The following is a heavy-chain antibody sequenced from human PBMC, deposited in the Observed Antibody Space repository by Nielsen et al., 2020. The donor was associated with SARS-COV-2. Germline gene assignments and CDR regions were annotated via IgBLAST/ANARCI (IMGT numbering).Heavy chain of an antibody. CDR3: AKHRGSPLLDFDY. D-gene: IGHD3-10*01. V-gene: IGHV3-19*01. CDR2: VSWNGSRT. CDR1: GFTLSNSD. Sequence: GESLKISCAASGFTLSNSDMNWVRQAPGKGLEWVSGVSWNGSRTHYADSVKGRFIISRDNSKNTPYLQMNSLRAEDTAVYYCAKHRGSPLLDFDYWGQGTLVTVSS. J-gene: IGHJ4*02.